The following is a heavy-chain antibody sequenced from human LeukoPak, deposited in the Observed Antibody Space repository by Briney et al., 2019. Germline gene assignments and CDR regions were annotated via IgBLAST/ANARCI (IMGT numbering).Heavy chain of an antibody. J-gene: IGHJ5*02. CDR3: ATSQILPPSSGWYNWFDP. D-gene: IGHD6-19*01. V-gene: IGHV3-30*02. CDR2: IRYDGSNK. CDR1: GFTFSTCG. Sequence: GGSLRLSCAASGFTFSTCGMHWVRQAPGKGLEWVAFIRYDGSNKYYADSVKGRFTISRDNSKNTLYLQMNSLRSEDTAVYYCATSQILPPSSGWYNWFDPWGQGTLVTVSS.